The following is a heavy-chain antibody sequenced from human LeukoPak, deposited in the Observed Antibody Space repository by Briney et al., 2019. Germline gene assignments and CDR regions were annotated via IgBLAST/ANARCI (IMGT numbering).Heavy chain of an antibody. CDR3: ARGPGVRYSSSWYYFDY. CDR1: GGSISSGSYY. D-gene: IGHD6-13*01. CDR2: IYTSGST. V-gene: IGHV4-61*02. Sequence: SETLSLTCTVSGGSISSGSYYWSWIRQPAGKGLEWIGRIYTSGSTNYNPSLKSRVTISVDTSKNQFSLKLSSVTAADTAVYYCARGPGVRYSSSWYYFDYWGQGTLVTVSS. J-gene: IGHJ4*02.